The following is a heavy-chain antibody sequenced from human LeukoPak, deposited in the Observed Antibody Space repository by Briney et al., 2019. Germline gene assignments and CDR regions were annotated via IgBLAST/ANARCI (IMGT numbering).Heavy chain of an antibody. CDR1: GGSISSYY. Sequence: SETLSLTCTVSGGSISSYYWSWIRQPPGKGLGWIGYIYYSGNTNYNPSLKSRVTISVDTSKNQFSLKLSSVTAADTAVYYCARVAVDTFDYWGQGTLVTVSS. V-gene: IGHV4-59*01. D-gene: IGHD6-19*01. CDR2: IYYSGNT. CDR3: ARVAVDTFDY. J-gene: IGHJ4*02.